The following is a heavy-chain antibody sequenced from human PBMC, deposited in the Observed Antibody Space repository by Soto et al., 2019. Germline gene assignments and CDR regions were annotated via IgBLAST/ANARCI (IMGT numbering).Heavy chain of an antibody. J-gene: IGHJ4*02. Sequence: SETLSLTCTVSGGSIRSYYWSWIRQPPGKGLEWIGYIYYSGSTTYNPSLKSRVTISVDTSKNQFSLELSSVTAADTAVYYCARRYGQGFDYWGQGTLVTVSS. CDR1: GGSIRSYY. CDR2: IYYSGST. D-gene: IGHD4-17*01. CDR3: ARRYGQGFDY. V-gene: IGHV4-59*08.